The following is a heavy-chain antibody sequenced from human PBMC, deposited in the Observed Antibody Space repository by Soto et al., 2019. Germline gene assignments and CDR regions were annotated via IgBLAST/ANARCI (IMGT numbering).Heavy chain of an antibody. CDR1: GGSISSSSYY. CDR2: IYYSGST. CDR3: ARRWLQYHLDY. J-gene: IGHJ4*02. D-gene: IGHD5-12*01. Sequence: PSETLSLTCTVSGGSISSSSYYWGWIRQPPGKGLEWIGSIYYSGSTYYNPSLKSRVTISVDTSKNQFSLKLSSVTAADTAVYYCARRWLQYHLDYWGQGTLVTVSS. V-gene: IGHV4-39*01.